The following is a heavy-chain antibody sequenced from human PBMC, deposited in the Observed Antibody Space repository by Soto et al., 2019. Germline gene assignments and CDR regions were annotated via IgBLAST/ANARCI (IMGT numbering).Heavy chain of an antibody. CDR2: INPTSGTT. CDR1: GYTFTSYY. V-gene: IGHV1-46*01. Sequence: QVQLVQSGAEVKKPGASVKVSCKASGYTFTSYYMNWVRQAPGQGLEWMGMINPTSGTTSYAQKFQGRVTLTRDTSTSTVSMELSSLRSEDTAVYYCARDLYDLLGYKFGAVDYWGQGTLVTVSS. J-gene: IGHJ4*02. CDR3: ARDLYDLLGYKFGAVDY. D-gene: IGHD3-16*01.